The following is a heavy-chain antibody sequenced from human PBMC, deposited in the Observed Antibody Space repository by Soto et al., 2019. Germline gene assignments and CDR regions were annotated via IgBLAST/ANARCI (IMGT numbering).Heavy chain of an antibody. Sequence: PSETLSLTCTVSGGSSSSYYWSWIRQPPGKGLEWIGYIYYSGSTNYNPSLKSRVTISVDTSKNQFSLKLSSVTAADTAVYYCARVYDYGDKEYYFDYWGQGTLVTVSS. CDR1: GGSSSSYY. CDR3: ARVYDYGDKEYYFDY. CDR2: IYYSGST. V-gene: IGHV4-59*01. J-gene: IGHJ4*02. D-gene: IGHD4-17*01.